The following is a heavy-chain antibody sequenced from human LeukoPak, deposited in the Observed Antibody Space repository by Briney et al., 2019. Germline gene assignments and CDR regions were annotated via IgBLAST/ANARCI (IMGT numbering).Heavy chain of an antibody. CDR2: IYPGDSDT. CDR3: ARFPPVAGGYYLDY. V-gene: IGHV5-51*01. J-gene: IGHJ4*02. Sequence: GESLKISCQGSGYSINNYWIGWVRQMPGKGLEWMGIIYPGDSDTRYSPSFQGQVTISADKSISTAYLQWSSLKASDTAMYYCARFPPVAGGYYLDYWGQGTLVTVSS. CDR1: GYSINNYW. D-gene: IGHD1-26*01.